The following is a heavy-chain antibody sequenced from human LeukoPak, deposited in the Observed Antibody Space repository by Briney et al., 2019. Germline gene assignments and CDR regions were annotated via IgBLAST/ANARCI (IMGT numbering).Heavy chain of an antibody. J-gene: IGHJ4*02. CDR3: GRNEKGKTGY. CDR2: IKQDGSEK. Sequence: PGGSLRLSCTTSGFIFSTYWMSWVRQAPGKGLEWVANIKQDGSEKYYVDSVKGRFTISRDNAKNSLYLQMNSLRAEDMAVYYCGRNEKGKTGYWGQGTLVTVS. V-gene: IGHV3-7*01. CDR1: GFIFSTYW. D-gene: IGHD1-14*01.